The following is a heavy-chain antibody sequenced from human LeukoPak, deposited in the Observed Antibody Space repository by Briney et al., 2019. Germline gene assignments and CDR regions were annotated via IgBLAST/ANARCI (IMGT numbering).Heavy chain of an antibody. CDR3: ASNSSDRTGFDY. CDR2: IRYDGSNE. Sequence: GGSLRLSCAASGFTFSGYGIHWVRQAPGKGLEWVAFIRYDGSNEYFADSVKGRFTISRDNSKNTLYLQMSSLRAEDTAVYYCASNSSDRTGFDYWGQGTLVSVSS. D-gene: IGHD3-22*01. V-gene: IGHV3-30*02. CDR1: GFTFSGYG. J-gene: IGHJ4*02.